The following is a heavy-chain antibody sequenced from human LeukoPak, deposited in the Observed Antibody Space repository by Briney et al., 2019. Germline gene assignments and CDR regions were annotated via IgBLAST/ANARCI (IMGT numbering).Heavy chain of an antibody. D-gene: IGHD6-19*01. V-gene: IGHV4-39*01. Sequence: SETLSLTCTVSGASISSGSHHWGWFRQSPGKGLEWIGSIYYSRTTYYNPSLNSRVTISVVTSKNQFSLQLNSVTAADTAVYYCARSSGWYLYYYYYGMDVWGQGTTVTVSS. CDR2: IYYSRTT. CDR3: ARSSGWYLYYYYYGMDV. CDR1: GASISSGSHH. J-gene: IGHJ6*02.